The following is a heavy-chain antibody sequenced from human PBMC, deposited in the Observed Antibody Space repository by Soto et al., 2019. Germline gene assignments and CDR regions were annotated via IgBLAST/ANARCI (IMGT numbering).Heavy chain of an antibody. Sequence: QVQLVQSGAEVKKPGSSVKVSCKASGGTLSSYAIRWVRQAPGQGLEWMGGIIPIFGTANYAQKFQDRVTITADESTSTAYMELSSLRSEDTAVYYCARHVPAAGYYYGMDVWGQGTTVTVSS. J-gene: IGHJ6*02. V-gene: IGHV1-69*12. CDR2: IIPIFGTA. CDR1: GGTLSSYA. CDR3: ARHVPAAGYYYGMDV. D-gene: IGHD2-2*01.